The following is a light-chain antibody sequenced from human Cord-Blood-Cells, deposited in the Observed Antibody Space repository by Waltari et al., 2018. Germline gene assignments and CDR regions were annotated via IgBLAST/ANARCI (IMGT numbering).Light chain of an antibody. CDR2: EGS. CDR1: SRDVGSYNL. Sequence: QSALTQPASVSGSPGQSITISCTGTSRDVGSYNLVSWYQQHPGKAPNLTIYEGSKRPSGVSNRFSGSKSGNTASLTISGLQAEDEADYYCCSYAGSSTWVFGGGTKLTVL. J-gene: IGLJ3*02. CDR3: CSYAGSSTWV. V-gene: IGLV2-23*01.